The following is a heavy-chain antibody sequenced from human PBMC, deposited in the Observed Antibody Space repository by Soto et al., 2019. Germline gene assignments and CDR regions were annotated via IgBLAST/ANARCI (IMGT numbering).Heavy chain of an antibody. Sequence: EAQLLESGGGLVQPGGSLRLSCAASGFTFSNYAMSWVRQAPGKGLEWVSGLTASGGSAYYADSVTGRFSISRDKSKNTLYLQMRSLRVEDTAVYYCAKAQEWALPDEGFDHWGQGTLVTVSS. CDR1: GFTFSNYA. CDR3: AKAQEWALPDEGFDH. CDR2: LTASGGSA. J-gene: IGHJ4*02. D-gene: IGHD1-26*01. V-gene: IGHV3-23*01.